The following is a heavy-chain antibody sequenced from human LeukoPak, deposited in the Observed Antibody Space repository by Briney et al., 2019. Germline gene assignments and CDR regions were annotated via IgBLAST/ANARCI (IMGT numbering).Heavy chain of an antibody. V-gene: IGHV4-34*01. D-gene: IGHD4-17*01. CDR3: ASTVSAFSSPHFGY. J-gene: IGHJ4*02. CDR2: INHSGST. CDR1: GGSISGYY. Sequence: SETLSLTCAVYGGSISGYYWSWIRQPPGKGLEWIGEINHSGSTNYNPSLKSRVTISVDTSKNQFSLKLSSVTAADTAVYYCASTVSAFSSPHFGYWGQGTLVTVSS.